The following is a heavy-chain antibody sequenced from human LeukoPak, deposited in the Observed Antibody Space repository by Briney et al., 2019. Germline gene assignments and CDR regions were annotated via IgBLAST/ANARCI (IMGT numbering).Heavy chain of an antibody. CDR1: GFTFSNYE. CDR3: AREGVVVSAAVDY. Sequence: GGSLRLSCAASGFTFSNYEMNWVRQAPGKGLEWVSYISISGSTIYYADFVKGRFTISRDNVKNSLYLQMNSLRAEDTAVYYCAREGVVVSAAVDYWGQGTLVTVSS. J-gene: IGHJ4*02. V-gene: IGHV3-48*03. CDR2: ISISGSTI. D-gene: IGHD2-2*01.